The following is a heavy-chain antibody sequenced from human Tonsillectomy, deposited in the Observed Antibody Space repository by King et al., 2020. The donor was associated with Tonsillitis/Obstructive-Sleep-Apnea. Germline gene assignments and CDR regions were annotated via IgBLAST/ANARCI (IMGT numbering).Heavy chain of an antibody. Sequence: QLVQSGGGLVQPGRSLRLSCAASGFSFDDYAMYWVRQAPGKGLEWVSGISWNSGTIHCADSVKGRFTISRDNAKNSLYLQMNSLRAEDTALYYCVKGLIKAVSGTPGDAFDIWGQGTMVTVSS. J-gene: IGHJ3*02. D-gene: IGHD2-2*01. CDR2: ISWNSGTI. CDR3: VKGLIKAVSGTPGDAFDI. CDR1: GFSFDDYA. V-gene: IGHV3-9*01.